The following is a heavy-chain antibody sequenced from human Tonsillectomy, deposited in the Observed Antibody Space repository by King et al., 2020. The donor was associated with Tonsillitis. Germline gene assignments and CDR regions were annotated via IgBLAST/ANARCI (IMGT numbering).Heavy chain of an antibody. CDR1: GFIFSSYA. V-gene: IGHV3-64D*06. D-gene: IGHD1-1*01. J-gene: IGHJ3*02. CDR2: ISSNGGST. Sequence: VQLVESGGGLVQPGGSLRLSCSASGFIFSSYAMHWVRQAPGKGLEYVSAISSNGGSTYYADSVKGRFSISRDNSKNTLYFQMSSLRVEDTAVYYCVKGRTGYDGFDIWGQRTMVTVSS. CDR3: VKGRTGYDGFDI.